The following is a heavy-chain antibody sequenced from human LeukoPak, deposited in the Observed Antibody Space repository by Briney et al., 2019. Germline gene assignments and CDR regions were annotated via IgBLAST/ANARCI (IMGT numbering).Heavy chain of an antibody. V-gene: IGHV3-30*04. CDR2: ISYDGNNK. CDR1: GFTFSSYA. D-gene: IGHD6-19*01. Sequence: GRSLRLSCAASGFTFSSYAMHWVRQAPGKGLEWVTIISYDGNNKYYADSVKGRFTIPRDNSKNTLYLQMNSLRAEDTAVYYCARVSGWYRGGSDYWGQGTLVTVSS. J-gene: IGHJ4*02. CDR3: ARVSGWYRGGSDY.